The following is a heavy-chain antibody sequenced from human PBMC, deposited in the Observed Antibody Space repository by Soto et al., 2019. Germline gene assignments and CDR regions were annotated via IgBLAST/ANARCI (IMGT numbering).Heavy chain of an antibody. CDR1: GFTFSSYA. Sequence: GGSLRLSCAASGFTFSSYAMTWVRQAPGKGLEWVSDISGSVDRTYSADSVKGRFTISRDNSENTLYLQMNSLSAEDTAIYYCAKRVYDFWSGYPWALDYWGQGTLVTVSS. D-gene: IGHD3-3*01. CDR3: AKRVYDFWSGYPWALDY. V-gene: IGHV3-23*01. J-gene: IGHJ4*02. CDR2: ISGSVDRT.